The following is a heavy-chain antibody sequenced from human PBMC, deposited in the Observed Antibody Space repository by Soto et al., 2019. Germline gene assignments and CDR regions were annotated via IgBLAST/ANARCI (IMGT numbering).Heavy chain of an antibody. V-gene: IGHV4-59*01. Sequence: LSLTCTVSGGSISSYYWSWIRQPPGKGLEWIGYIYYSGSTNYNPSLKSRVTISVDTSKNQFSLKLSSVTAADTAVYYCARVLWFGELSCGMDVWGQGTTVTVSS. CDR2: IYYSGST. CDR3: ARVLWFGELSCGMDV. CDR1: GGSISSYY. D-gene: IGHD3-10*01. J-gene: IGHJ6*02.